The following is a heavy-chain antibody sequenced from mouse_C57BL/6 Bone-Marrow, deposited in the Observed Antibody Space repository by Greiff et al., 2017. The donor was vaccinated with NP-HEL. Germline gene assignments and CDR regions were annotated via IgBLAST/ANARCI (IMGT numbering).Heavy chain of an antibody. CDR3: ERGTEVTTGALYAMDY. CDR1: DYSFTGYY. CDR2: INPSTGGT. V-gene: IGHV1-42*01. D-gene: IGHD2-2*01. J-gene: IGHJ4*01. Sequence: EVQLQQSGPELVKPGASVKISCKASDYSFTGYYMNWVKQSPEKSLEWIGEINPSTGGTTYNQKFKAKATLTVDKSSSTAYMQLKSLTSEDSAVYYCERGTEVTTGALYAMDYWGQGTSVTVSS.